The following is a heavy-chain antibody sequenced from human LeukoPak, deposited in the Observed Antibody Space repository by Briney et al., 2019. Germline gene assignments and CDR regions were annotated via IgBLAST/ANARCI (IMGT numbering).Heavy chain of an antibody. CDR2: IYSSGST. Sequence: SETLSLTCTVSGGSISNFHWTWIRQPAGEGLEVIGRIYSSGSTNYNPSLKSRVTTSVDKSKNQFSLKLSSVTAADTAVYYCAGSNVGITGTYFDYWGQGTRVTVSS. CDR1: GGSISNFH. D-gene: IGHD1-20*01. CDR3: AGSNVGITGTYFDY. V-gene: IGHV4-4*07. J-gene: IGHJ4*02.